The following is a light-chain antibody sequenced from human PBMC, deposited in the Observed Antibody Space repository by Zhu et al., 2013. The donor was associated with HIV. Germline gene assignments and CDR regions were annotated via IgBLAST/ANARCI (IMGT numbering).Light chain of an antibody. J-gene: IGLJ3*02. V-gene: IGLV2-14*01. CDR2: DVS. Sequence: QSALTQPASLSGSPGQSLAISCTGTSSDVGGYNYVSWYQQYPGKAPKLMIYDVSNRPSGVSNRFSGSKSGNTASLTISGLQAEDEGDYYCSSYTINTLQLFGGGTKVTVL. CDR3: SSYTINTLQL. CDR1: SSDVGGYNY.